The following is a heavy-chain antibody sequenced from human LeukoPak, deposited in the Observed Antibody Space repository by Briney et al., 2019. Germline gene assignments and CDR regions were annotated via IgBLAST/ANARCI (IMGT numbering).Heavy chain of an antibody. CDR2: IYPGDSDT. J-gene: IGHJ3*02. D-gene: IGHD1/OR15-1a*01. Sequence: GESLKISCKGSGYSFTTYWIGWVRQMPGKGLEWMGIIYPGDSDTRYSPSFQGQVTISADKSISTAYLQWSGLKASDTAMYYWARLPLGSPGTNAFDIWGPGTMVTVSS. CDR3: ARLPLGSPGTNAFDI. CDR1: GYSFTTYW. V-gene: IGHV5-51*01.